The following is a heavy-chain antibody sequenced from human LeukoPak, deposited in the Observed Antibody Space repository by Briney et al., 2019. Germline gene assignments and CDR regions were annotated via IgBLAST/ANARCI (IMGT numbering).Heavy chain of an antibody. CDR1: GFTVSSNY. CDR3: ARAKRNGFDI. Sequence: GGSLRLSCAASGFTVSSNYMSWVRQAPGKGLEWVSVIYSGGRTDYAESVKGRFTISRDNSKNTLYLQMNSLRAEDTAVYYCARAKRNGFDIWGQGTMVTVSS. V-gene: IGHV3-66*01. J-gene: IGHJ3*02. CDR2: IYSGGRT.